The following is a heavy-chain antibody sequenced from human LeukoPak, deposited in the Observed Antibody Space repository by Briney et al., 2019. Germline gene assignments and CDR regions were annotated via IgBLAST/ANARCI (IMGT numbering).Heavy chain of an antibody. V-gene: IGHV5-51*01. CDR3: ARPRARGNRDAFDI. J-gene: IGHJ3*02. Sequence: GESLKISCKGSGYSFTNYWIAWVRHMPGKGLEWMGIIYPGDSDTRYSPSFQGQVTISADKSITTAYLQWSSLKASDTAMYYCARPRARGNRDAFDIGGQGTMVTVSS. D-gene: IGHD3-10*01. CDR1: GYSFTNYW. CDR2: IYPGDSDT.